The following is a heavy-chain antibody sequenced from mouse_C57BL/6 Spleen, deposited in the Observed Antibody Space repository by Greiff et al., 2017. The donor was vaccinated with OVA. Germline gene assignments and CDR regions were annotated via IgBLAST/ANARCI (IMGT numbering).Heavy chain of an antibody. CDR3: ARSTYYDYYFDY. V-gene: IGHV1-64*01. D-gene: IGHD2-4*01. CDR1: GYTFTSYW. CDR2: IHPTSGST. J-gene: IGHJ2*01. Sequence: QVQLQQPGAELVKPGASVKLSCKASGYTFTSYWMHWVKQRPGQGLEWIGMIHPTSGSTNYNEKFKSKATLTVDKSSSTAYMQLSSLTSEDSAVYYCARSTYYDYYFDYWGQGTTLTVSS.